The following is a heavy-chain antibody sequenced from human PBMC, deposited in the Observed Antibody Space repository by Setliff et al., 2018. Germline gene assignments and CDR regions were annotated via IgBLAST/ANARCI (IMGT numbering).Heavy chain of an antibody. V-gene: IGHV4-4*07. CDR1: GDPIDSYY. J-gene: IGHJ3*02. CDR2: IYGGGAT. CDR3: ARERLYYDDLTGLSPKAFDI. Sequence: PSETLSLTCSVSGDPIDSYYWGWVRQSAGRGLEWIGRIYGGGATNYNPSLKARLTISVDNSKNQFSLQLTSVTAADTALYFCARERLYYDDLTGLSPKAFDIWGQGTMVTVSS. D-gene: IGHD3-9*01.